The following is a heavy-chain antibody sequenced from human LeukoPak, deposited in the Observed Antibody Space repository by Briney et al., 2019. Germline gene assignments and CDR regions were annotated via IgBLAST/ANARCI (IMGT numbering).Heavy chain of an antibody. Sequence: PSETLSLTCTVSGGSISSYYWSWIRQPPGKGLEWIGYIYYSGSTNYNPSLKSRVTISVDTSKNQFSLKLSSVTAADTAVYYCARDLGDYDILTGYYPNWLDPWGQGTLVTVSS. J-gene: IGHJ5*02. D-gene: IGHD3-9*01. CDR1: GGSISSYY. V-gene: IGHV4-59*01. CDR2: IYYSGST. CDR3: ARDLGDYDILTGYYPNWLDP.